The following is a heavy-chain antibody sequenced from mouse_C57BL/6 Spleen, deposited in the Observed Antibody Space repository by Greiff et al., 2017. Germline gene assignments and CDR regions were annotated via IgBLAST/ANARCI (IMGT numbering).Heavy chain of an antibody. CDR3: ARLELPYYAMDY. J-gene: IGHJ4*01. D-gene: IGHD4-1*01. CDR2: ISSGSSTI. V-gene: IGHV5-17*01. CDR1: GFTFSDYG. Sequence: VQLKESGGGLVKPGGSLKLSCAASGFTFSDYGMHWVRQAPEKGLEWVAYISSGSSTIYYADTVKGRFTISRDNAKNTLFLQMTSLRSEDTAMYYCARLELPYYAMDYWGQGTSVTVSS.